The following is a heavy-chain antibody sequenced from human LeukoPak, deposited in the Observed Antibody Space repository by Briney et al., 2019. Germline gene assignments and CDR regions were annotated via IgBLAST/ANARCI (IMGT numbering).Heavy chain of an antibody. D-gene: IGHD6-13*01. CDR2: ISYDGSNK. CDR1: GFTFSGYA. Sequence: GGSLRLSCAASGFTFSGYAMHWVRQAPGKGLEWVAVISYDGSNKYYADSVKGRFTISRDNSKNTLYLQMNSLRAEDTAVYYCARDGAAAGGFDYWGQGTLVTVSS. V-gene: IGHV3-30-3*01. J-gene: IGHJ4*02. CDR3: ARDGAAAGGFDY.